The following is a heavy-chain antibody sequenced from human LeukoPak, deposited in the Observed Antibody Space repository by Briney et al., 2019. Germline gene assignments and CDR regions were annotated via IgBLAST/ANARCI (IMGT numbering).Heavy chain of an antibody. Sequence: GGSLRLSCAASGFTFSSYGMHWVRQAPGKGPEWVAVISYDGSNKYYADSVKGRFTISRDNSKNTLYLQMNSLRAEDTAVYYCAKVVTPTRYCYDSSGYYGFDYWGQGTLVTVSS. J-gene: IGHJ4*02. CDR3: AKVVTPTRYCYDSSGYYGFDY. CDR1: GFTFSSYG. CDR2: ISYDGSNK. V-gene: IGHV3-30*18. D-gene: IGHD3-22*01.